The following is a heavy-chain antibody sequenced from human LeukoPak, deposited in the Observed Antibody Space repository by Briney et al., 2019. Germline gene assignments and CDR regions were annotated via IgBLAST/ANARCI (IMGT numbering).Heavy chain of an antibody. CDR2: IYPGDSDT. D-gene: IGHD3-10*01. J-gene: IGHJ4*02. CDR3: ATLEASGSYLSGYYFDY. V-gene: IGHV5-51*01. CDR1: GYSFTSYW. Sequence: HGESLKISCKGSGYSFTSYWIGWVRQMPGKGLEWMGIIYPGDSDTRYSPSFQGQVTISADKSLSTAYLQWSSLKASDTAMYYCATLEASGSYLSGYYFDYWGQGTLVTVSS.